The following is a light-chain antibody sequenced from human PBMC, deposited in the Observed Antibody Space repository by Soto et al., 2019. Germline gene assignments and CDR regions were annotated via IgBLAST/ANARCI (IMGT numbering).Light chain of an antibody. Sequence: DIQMTQSPSSLSASVGDRVTITCRASQGIRNELGWYQQRPGKAPKXXMYAASSLQSGVPSRFSGSGSGTDCTITISSLQTEDGATYYCQQSYSTPLTFGGGTKVDIK. CDR3: QQSYSTPLT. CDR1: QGIRNE. V-gene: IGKV1-39*01. CDR2: AAS. J-gene: IGKJ4*01.